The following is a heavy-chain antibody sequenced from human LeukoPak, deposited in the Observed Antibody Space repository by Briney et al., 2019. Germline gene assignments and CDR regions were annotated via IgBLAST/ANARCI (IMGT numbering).Heavy chain of an antibody. J-gene: IGHJ3*02. Sequence: SETLSLTCAVYGGSFSGYYWSWIRQPPGKGLEWIGEVNHSGSTNYNPSLKSRVTISVDTSKNQFSLKLSSVTAADTAVYYCARHGGIAARGGAFDIWGQGTMVTVSS. CDR3: ARHGGIAARGGAFDI. V-gene: IGHV4-34*01. CDR2: VNHSGST. CDR1: GGSFSGYY. D-gene: IGHD6-6*01.